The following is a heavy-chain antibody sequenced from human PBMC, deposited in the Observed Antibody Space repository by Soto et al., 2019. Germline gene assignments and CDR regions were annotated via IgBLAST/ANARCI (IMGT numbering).Heavy chain of an antibody. CDR1: GFTFSSYA. CDR2: ISGSGGST. V-gene: IGHV3-23*01. D-gene: IGHD6-13*01. Sequence: EVQLLESGGGLVQPGGSLRLSCAASGFTFSSYAMSWVRQAPGKGLEWVSAISGSGGSTYYADSVKGRFTISRDNSKNTLYLQMNSLRAEDTAVYYCAKDLSSGPPDLFIAAAGTRFDYWGQGTLVTVSS. CDR3: AKDLSSGPPDLFIAAAGTRFDY. J-gene: IGHJ4*02.